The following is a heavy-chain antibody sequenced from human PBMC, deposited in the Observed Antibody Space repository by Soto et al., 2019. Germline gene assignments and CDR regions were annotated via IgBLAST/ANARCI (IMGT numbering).Heavy chain of an antibody. D-gene: IGHD5-12*01. CDR2: ISSSGTYT. CDR1: GFTFNTYS. V-gene: IGHV3-21*01. CDR3: ARGGRASGYDFYYYGMDV. Sequence: KPGGSLRLSCAASGFTFNTYSMNRVRQAPGKGLEWVSSISSSGTYTYYSDSLKGRITISRDNANNSLYLQMNSLTAEDTAIYFCARGGRASGYDFYYYGMDVWGQGTKVTVSS. J-gene: IGHJ6*02.